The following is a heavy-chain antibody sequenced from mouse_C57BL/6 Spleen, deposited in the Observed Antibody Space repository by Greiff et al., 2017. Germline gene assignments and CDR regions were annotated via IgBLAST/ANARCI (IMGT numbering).Heavy chain of an antibody. V-gene: IGHV1-15*01. Sequence: QVQLQQSGAELVRPGASVTLSCKASGYTFTDYEMHWVKQTPVHGLEWIGAIDPETGGTAYNQKFKGKAILTADKSSSTAYMELRSLTSEDSAVYYCTRYFTTVGSYWYVDVWGTGTTVTVSS. CDR2: IDPETGGT. CDR3: TRYFTTVGSYWYVDV. CDR1: GYTFTDYE. J-gene: IGHJ1*03. D-gene: IGHD1-1*01.